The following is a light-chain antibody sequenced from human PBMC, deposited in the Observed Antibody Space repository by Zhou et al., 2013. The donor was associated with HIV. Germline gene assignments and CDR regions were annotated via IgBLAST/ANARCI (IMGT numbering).Light chain of an antibody. J-gene: IGKJ4*01. CDR3: QQYGSSPPLT. Sequence: DIQLTQSPSSVSASVGDRVTITCRASQGIGSWLAWYQQIPGTAPKLLIYGASSLPRGVPSRFSGSGSGTDFTLTITSLQPEDFAVYYCQQYGSSPPLTFGGGTKVEIK. CDR1: QGIGSW. CDR2: GAS. V-gene: IGKV1-12*01.